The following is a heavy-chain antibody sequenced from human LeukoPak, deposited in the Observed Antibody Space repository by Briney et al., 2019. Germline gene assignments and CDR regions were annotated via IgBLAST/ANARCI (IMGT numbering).Heavy chain of an antibody. CDR1: GGSVSSGSYY. D-gene: IGHD3-10*01. CDR3: ARGGYYYGSGSYYHY. J-gene: IGHJ4*02. Sequence: SETLSLTCTVSGGSVSSGSYYWSWIRQPPGKGVEWIGYIYYSGSTNYNPSLKSRVTISVDTSKNQFSLKLSSVTAADTAVYYCARGGYYYGSGSYYHYWGQGTLVTVSS. V-gene: IGHV4-61*01. CDR2: IYYSGST.